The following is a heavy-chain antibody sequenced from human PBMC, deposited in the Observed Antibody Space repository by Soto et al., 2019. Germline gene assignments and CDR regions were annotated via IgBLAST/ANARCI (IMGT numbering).Heavy chain of an antibody. CDR1: GYTFTSYY. Sequence: QVQLVQSGAEVQKPGASVKVSCKASGYTFTSYYMHWVRQAPGQGLEWMGIINPSGGSTSYAQKFQGRVTMTRDTPTSTVYMELSSLRSEDTALYYCARDKGHPPWSGGSCLPTDPWGQGTLVTVSS. CDR2: INPSGGST. V-gene: IGHV1-46*01. D-gene: IGHD2-15*01. J-gene: IGHJ5*02. CDR3: ARDKGHPPWSGGSCLPTDP.